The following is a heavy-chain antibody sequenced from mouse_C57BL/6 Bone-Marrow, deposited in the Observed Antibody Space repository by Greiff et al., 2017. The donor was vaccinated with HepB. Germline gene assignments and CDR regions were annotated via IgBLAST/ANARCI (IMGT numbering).Heavy chain of an antibody. CDR2: IYPRDGST. Sequence: QVQLQQSDAELVKPGASVKISCKVSGYTFTDHTIHWMKQRPEQGLEWIGYIYPRDGSTKYNEKFKGKATLTADKSSSTAYMQLNSLTSEDSAVYFCAREEAPFITTVGDFDYWGQGTTLTVSS. CDR3: AREEAPFITTVGDFDY. J-gene: IGHJ2*01. CDR1: GYTFTDHT. V-gene: IGHV1-78*01. D-gene: IGHD1-1*01.